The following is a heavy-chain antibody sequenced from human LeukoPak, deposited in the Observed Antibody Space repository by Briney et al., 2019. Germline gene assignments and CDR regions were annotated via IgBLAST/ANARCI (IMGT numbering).Heavy chain of an antibody. D-gene: IGHD3-22*01. CDR1: GFTFSDYY. CDR2: ISSSGSTI. Sequence: GGSLRLSCAASGFTFSDYYMSWIRQAPGKGLEWVSYISSSGSTIYYAGSVKGRFTISRDNAKNSLYLQMNSLRAEDTAVYYCARDFYYDSSGYLGYWGQGTLVTVSS. J-gene: IGHJ4*02. CDR3: ARDFYYDSSGYLGY. V-gene: IGHV3-11*01.